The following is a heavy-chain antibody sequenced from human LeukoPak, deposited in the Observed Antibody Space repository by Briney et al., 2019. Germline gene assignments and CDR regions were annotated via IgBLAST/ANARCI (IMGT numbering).Heavy chain of an antibody. V-gene: IGHV1-2*06. CDR1: GYTFTGYY. D-gene: IGHD6-19*01. Sequence: ASVTVSCTASGYTFTGYYMHWVRQAPGQGLEWMGRINPNSGGTNYAQKFQGRVTMTRDTSISTAYMELSRLRSDDTAVYYCARDQAGPNDYWGQGTLVTVSS. CDR3: ARDQAGPNDY. CDR2: INPNSGGT. J-gene: IGHJ4*02.